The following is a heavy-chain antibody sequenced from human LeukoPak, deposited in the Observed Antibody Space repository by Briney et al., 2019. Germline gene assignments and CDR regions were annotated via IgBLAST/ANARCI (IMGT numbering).Heavy chain of an antibody. CDR2: INPNSGGT. V-gene: IGHV1-2*02. D-gene: IGHD5-18*01. Sequence: GASVKVSCKASGYTFTDYYLYWVRQAPGQGLEWLGWINPNSGGTNYAQKFQGRVTMTRDTSISTAYMELSRLRSDDTAVYYCARDCHSYGSYAFDIWGQGTMVTVSS. CDR3: ARDCHSYGSYAFDI. J-gene: IGHJ3*02. CDR1: GYTFTDYY.